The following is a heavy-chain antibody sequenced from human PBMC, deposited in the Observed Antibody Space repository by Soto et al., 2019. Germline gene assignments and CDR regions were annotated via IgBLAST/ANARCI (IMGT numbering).Heavy chain of an antibody. V-gene: IGHV1-69*06. CDR3: ARRAIFGVVIGYGMDV. Sequence: GASVKVSCKASGGTFSSYAISWVRQAPGQGLEWMGGIIPIFGTANYAQKFQGRVTITADKSTSTAYMELSSLRSEDTAVYYSARRAIFGVVIGYGMDVWGQGTTVTVSS. D-gene: IGHD3-3*01. J-gene: IGHJ6*02. CDR1: GGTFSSYA. CDR2: IIPIFGTA.